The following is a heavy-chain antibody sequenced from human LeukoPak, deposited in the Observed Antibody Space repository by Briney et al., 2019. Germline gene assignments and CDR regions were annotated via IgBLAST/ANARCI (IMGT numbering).Heavy chain of an antibody. D-gene: IGHD2-15*01. CDR2: ISSSGSTI. V-gene: IGHV3-48*03. J-gene: IGHJ5*02. CDR1: GFIFSSYE. Sequence: QPGGSLRLSCAASGFIFSSYEMNWVRQAPGKGLEWVSYISSSGSTIYYADSVKGRFTISRDNAKNSLYLQMSSLRAEDTAVYYCARESWLLRNWFDPWGQGTLVTVSS. CDR3: ARESWLLRNWFDP.